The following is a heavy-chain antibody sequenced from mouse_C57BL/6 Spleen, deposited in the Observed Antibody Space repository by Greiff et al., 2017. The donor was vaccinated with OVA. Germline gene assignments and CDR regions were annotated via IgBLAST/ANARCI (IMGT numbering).Heavy chain of an antibody. J-gene: IGHJ3*01. CDR3: ARGSGSSSVAY. D-gene: IGHD1-1*01. CDR2: IDPSDSST. V-gene: IGHV1-69*01. CDR1: GYTFTSYW. Sequence: QVQLQQPGAELVMPGASVKLSCKASGYTFTSYWMHWVKQRPGQGLEWIGEIDPSDSSTNYNQKFKGKSTLTVDKSSSTAYMQLSSLTSEDSAVYYCARGSGSSSVAYWGQGTLVTVSA.